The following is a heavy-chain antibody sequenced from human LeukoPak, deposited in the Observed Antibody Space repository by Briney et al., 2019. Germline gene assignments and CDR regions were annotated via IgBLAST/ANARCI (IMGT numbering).Heavy chain of an antibody. V-gene: IGHV3-30-3*01. CDR1: GFTSSSYA. CDR3: ARELYYYYYGMDV. Sequence: GGSLRLSCAASGFTSSSYAMHWVRQAPGKGLEWGAVISYDGSNKYYPDSVKGRFTISRDNSKNTLYMQMNSLRAEDTAVYYCARELYYYYYGMDVWGQGTTVSVSS. CDR2: ISYDGSNK. J-gene: IGHJ6*02.